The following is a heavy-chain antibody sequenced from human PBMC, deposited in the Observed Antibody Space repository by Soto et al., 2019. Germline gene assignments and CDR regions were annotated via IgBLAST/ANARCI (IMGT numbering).Heavy chain of an antibody. CDR3: ARLAMTKGFDY. CDR2: IIPILGIA. V-gene: IGHV1-69*02. Sequence: QVQLVQSGAEVKKPGSSVKVSCKASGGTFSSYTISWVRQAPGQGLEWMGRIIPILGIANYAQKFQGRVTITADKATGTAYMELSSLRSEDTAVYYCARLAMTKGFDYWGQGTLVTVSS. J-gene: IGHJ4*02. D-gene: IGHD2-8*01. CDR1: GGTFSSYT.